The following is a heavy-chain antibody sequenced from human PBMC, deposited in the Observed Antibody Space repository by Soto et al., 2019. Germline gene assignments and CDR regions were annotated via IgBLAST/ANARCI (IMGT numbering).Heavy chain of an antibody. CDR3: ARASGNYYVSFDY. V-gene: IGHV4-59*01. Sequence: PSETLSLTCTVSGGSISSYCWSWIRQPPGKGLEWIGYMYYSGSTIYNPSLKSRVTLSLDTSKNQFSLRLNSVTAADTAVYYCARASGNYYVSFDYWGQGALVTVS. D-gene: IGHD1-26*01. CDR1: GGSISSYC. J-gene: IGHJ4*02. CDR2: MYYSGST.